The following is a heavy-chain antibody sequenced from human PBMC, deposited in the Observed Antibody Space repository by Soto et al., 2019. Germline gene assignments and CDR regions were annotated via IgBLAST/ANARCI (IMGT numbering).Heavy chain of an antibody. D-gene: IGHD3-3*01. CDR2: IVVGSGNT. V-gene: IGHV1-58*01. Sequence: ASVKVSCKASGFTFTSSAVQWVRQARGQRLEWIGWIVVGSGNTNYAQKFQERVTITRDMSTSTAYMELSSLRSEDTAVYYCAADPRTYYDFWSGYPNLNDAFDIWGQGTMVTVSS. J-gene: IGHJ3*02. CDR3: AADPRTYYDFWSGYPNLNDAFDI. CDR1: GFTFTSSA.